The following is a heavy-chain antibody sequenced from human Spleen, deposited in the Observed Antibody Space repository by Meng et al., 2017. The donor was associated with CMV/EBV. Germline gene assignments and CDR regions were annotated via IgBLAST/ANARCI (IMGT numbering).Heavy chain of an antibody. CDR2: NIVKLGKE. D-gene: IGHD3-22*01. J-gene: IGHJ5*02. CDR1: T. Sequence: TISWVRLEHGQGVERMGRNIVKLGKEEEEKNLKERVKITADRSTSTDYMELSSLRPDDTALYFCARGGGGDSSGNYIGAGWFDPWGQGTLVTVSS. V-gene: IGHV1-69*08. CDR3: ARGGGGDSSGNYIGAGWFDP.